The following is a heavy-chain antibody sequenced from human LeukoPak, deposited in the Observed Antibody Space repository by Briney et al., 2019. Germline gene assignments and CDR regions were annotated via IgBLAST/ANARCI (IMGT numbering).Heavy chain of an antibody. CDR1: GFTFSSYG. V-gene: IGHV3-30*02. CDR3: AKTRGLGSGWPFDY. J-gene: IGHJ4*02. Sequence: PGGSLRLSCAASGFTFSSYGMHWVRQAPGKGLEWVAVIWYDGSNKYYADSVKGRFTISRDNSKNTLYLQMNSLRAEDTAVYYCAKTRGLGSGWPFDYWGQGTLVTVSS. CDR2: IWYDGSNK. D-gene: IGHD6-19*01.